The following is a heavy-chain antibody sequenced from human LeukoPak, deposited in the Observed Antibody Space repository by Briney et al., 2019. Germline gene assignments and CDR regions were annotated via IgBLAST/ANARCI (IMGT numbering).Heavy chain of an antibody. CDR2: TYYRCKWNN. CDR1: GDSVSSNSAA. D-gene: IGHD2-15*01. J-gene: IGHJ3*02. Sequence: TLSLTCAISGDSVSSNSAAWNWIRQSSSRGLEWLGRTYYRCKWNNDYAVSVKSRLTINPDTSKNQFSLRLNSVTPEDTAVYYCARGGAGGRAFDIWGQGTMVTVSS. V-gene: IGHV6-1*01. CDR3: ARGGAGGRAFDI.